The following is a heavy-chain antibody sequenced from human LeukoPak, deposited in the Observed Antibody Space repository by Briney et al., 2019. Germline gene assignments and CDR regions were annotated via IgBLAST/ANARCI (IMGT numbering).Heavy chain of an antibody. CDR1: GGTFSSYA. CDR3: ARHNPPEDMLTAVPYYYGMDV. V-gene: IGHV1-69*13. Sequence: ASVKVSCKASGGTFSSYAISWVRQAPGQGLEWMGGIIPIFGTANYAQKFQGRVTITADESTSTDYMELSSLRSEDTAEYYCARHNPPEDMLTAVPYYYGMDVWGKGTTVTVSS. D-gene: IGHD3-9*01. J-gene: IGHJ6*04. CDR2: IIPIFGTA.